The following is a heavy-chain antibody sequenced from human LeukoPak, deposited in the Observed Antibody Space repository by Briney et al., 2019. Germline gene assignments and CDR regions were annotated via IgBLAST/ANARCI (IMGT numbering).Heavy chain of an antibody. V-gene: IGHV3-23*01. Sequence: GGSLRLSCAASGFTFSSYAMSWVRQAPGKGPEWVSAISGSGGSTYYADSVKGRFTISRDNSKNTLYLQMNSLRAEDTAVYYCAKVRDGYSYGPNWFDPWGQGTLVTVSS. CDR1: GFTFSSYA. CDR3: AKVRDGYSYGPNWFDP. CDR2: ISGSGGST. J-gene: IGHJ5*02. D-gene: IGHD5-18*01.